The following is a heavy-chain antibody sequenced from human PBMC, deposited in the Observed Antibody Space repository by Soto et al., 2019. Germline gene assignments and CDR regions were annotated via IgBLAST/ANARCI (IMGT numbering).Heavy chain of an antibody. CDR3: AKDMEWLRLFYYCYGMDV. J-gene: IGHJ6*02. V-gene: IGHV3-30*18. D-gene: IGHD5-12*01. Sequence: QVQLVESGGGVVQPGRSLRLSCAASGFTFSSYGMHWVRQAPGKGLEWVAVISYDGSNKYYADSVKGRFTISRDNSKNTLYLQMNSLRAEDTAVYYCAKDMEWLRLFYYCYGMDVWGQGTTVTVSS. CDR1: GFTFSSYG. CDR2: ISYDGSNK.